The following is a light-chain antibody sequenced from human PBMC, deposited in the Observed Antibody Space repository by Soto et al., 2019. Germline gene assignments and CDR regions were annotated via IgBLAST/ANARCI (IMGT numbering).Light chain of an antibody. CDR2: DDN. V-gene: IGLV1-51*01. J-gene: IGLJ1*01. Sequence: QSVLTQPPSVSAAPGQKVTISCSGSSSNIGGSSVSWYQRLPGTAPKLLIYDDNKRPSGIPDRFSGSKSGTSATLGITGFQTGDEADYYCGSWDSSLSAYVFGTGTKVTVL. CDR3: GSWDSSLSAYV. CDR1: SSNIGGSS.